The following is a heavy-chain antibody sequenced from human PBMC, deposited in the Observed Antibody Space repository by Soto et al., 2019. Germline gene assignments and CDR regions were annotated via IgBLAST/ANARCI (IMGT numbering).Heavy chain of an antibody. J-gene: IGHJ6*02. Sequence: ASETLSLTCAVYGGSFIGYYWSWIRQPPGKGLEWIGEINHSGSTNYNPSLKSRVTISVDTSKNQFSLKLSSVTAADTAVYYCARDRGGLKYDIYCYYYYYGMDVWGQGTTVTVSS. V-gene: IGHV4-34*01. CDR3: ARDRGGLKYDIYCYYYYYGMDV. D-gene: IGHD3-9*01. CDR2: INHSGST. CDR1: GGSFIGYY.